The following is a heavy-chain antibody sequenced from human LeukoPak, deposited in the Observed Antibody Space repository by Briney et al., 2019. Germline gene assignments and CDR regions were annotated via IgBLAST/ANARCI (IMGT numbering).Heavy chain of an antibody. CDR3: AIDRAGDLEH. D-gene: IGHD7-27*01. J-gene: IGHJ5*02. CDR1: GFKLGEYA. V-gene: IGHV3-9*01. CDR2: ICCNGDKI. Sequence: GGSLRLSCAGSGFKLGEYAIHWVRQVPGKGLEWVSGICCNGDKIDYADSVRGRFTISRDNAKNSLYLQMNSLTAEDTALYCCAIDRAGDLEHWGQETLVTVSS.